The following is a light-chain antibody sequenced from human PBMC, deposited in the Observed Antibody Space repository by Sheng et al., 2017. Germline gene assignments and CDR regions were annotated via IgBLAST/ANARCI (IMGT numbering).Light chain of an antibody. CDR3: QQYGSSRLT. CDR1: QSVSSY. Sequence: EIVLTQSPATLSLSPGERATLSCRASQSVSSYLAWYQQKPGQAPRLLIYGASSRATGIPDRFSGSGSGTDFTLTISRLEPEDFAVYYCQQYGSSRLTFGGGTEGGDQT. V-gene: IGKV3-20*01. CDR2: GAS. J-gene: IGKJ4*01.